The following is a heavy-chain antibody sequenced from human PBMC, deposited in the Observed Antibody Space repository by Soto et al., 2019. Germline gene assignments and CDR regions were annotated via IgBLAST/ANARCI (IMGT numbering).Heavy chain of an antibody. CDR1: GFTFINYA. CDR2: IGGGDGST. D-gene: IGHD6-13*01. CDR3: AKGIXVKPPGTRTFDI. Sequence: EVQLLESGGGLVQPGGSLRLSCAASGFTFINYAMSWVRQAPGKGLEWVSTIGGGDGSTYYADSVKGRFTISRDNSNSALYLQMNSLRVGDTAIYYCAKGIXVKPPGTRTFDIWGQGTMVIVSS. J-gene: IGHJ3*02. V-gene: IGHV3-23*01.